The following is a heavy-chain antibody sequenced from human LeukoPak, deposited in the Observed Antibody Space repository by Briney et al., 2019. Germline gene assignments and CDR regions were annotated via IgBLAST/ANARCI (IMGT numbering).Heavy chain of an antibody. CDR3: TKGNWGSAFDI. J-gene: IGHJ3*02. CDR1: GFTFEDYT. CDR2: INWNSGSM. D-gene: IGHD3-16*01. Sequence: GRSLRLSCAASGFTFEDYTMRWVRHAPGKGLEWVSGINWNSGSMVYADSVKGRFTISRDNAKNSLYLQMNSLRAEDTALYYCTKGNWGSAFDIWGQGTMVTVSS. V-gene: IGHV3-9*01.